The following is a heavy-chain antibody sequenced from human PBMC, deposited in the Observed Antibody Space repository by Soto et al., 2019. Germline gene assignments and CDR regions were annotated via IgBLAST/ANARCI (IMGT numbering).Heavy chain of an antibody. D-gene: IGHD5-12*01. V-gene: IGHV4-31*03. CDR2: IYYSGST. Sequence: TLSLTCTVSGGSISSGGYYWSWIRQHPGKGLEWIGYIYYSGSTYYNPSLKSRVTISVDTSKNQFSLKLSSVTAADTAVYYCARLSRGYSGYDWPFDYWGQGTLVTVSS. CDR1: GGSISSGGYY. CDR3: ARLSRGYSGYDWPFDY. J-gene: IGHJ4*02.